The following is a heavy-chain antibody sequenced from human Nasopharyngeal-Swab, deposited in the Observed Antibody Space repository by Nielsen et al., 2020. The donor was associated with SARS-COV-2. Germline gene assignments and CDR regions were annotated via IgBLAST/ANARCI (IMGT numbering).Heavy chain of an antibody. CDR1: GFTFSSYG. D-gene: IGHD1-26*01. CDR2: ISYDGSNK. CDR3: ARDRGSHGLFDY. J-gene: IGHJ4*02. Sequence: GESLKISCAASGFTFSSYGMHWVRQAPGKGLEWVAVISYDGSNKYYADSVKGRFTISRDNSKNTLYLQMNSPRAEDTAVYYCARDRGSHGLFDYWGQGTLVTVSS. V-gene: IGHV3-30*03.